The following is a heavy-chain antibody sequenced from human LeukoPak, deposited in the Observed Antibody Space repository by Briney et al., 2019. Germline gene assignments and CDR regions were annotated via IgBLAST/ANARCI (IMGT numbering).Heavy chain of an antibody. CDR3: ANEIRPNDY. V-gene: IGHV3-23*01. CDR1: GFAFSNHA. D-gene: IGHD4-17*01. J-gene: IGHJ4*02. Sequence: GGSLRLSCTASGFAFSNHAMSWVRQAPGKGLEWVSSISISGGTTYYADAVKGRFTISRENSKSTLYLQMNSLRADDTAVYYCANEIRPNDYWGQGTLVTVSS. CDR2: ISISGGTT.